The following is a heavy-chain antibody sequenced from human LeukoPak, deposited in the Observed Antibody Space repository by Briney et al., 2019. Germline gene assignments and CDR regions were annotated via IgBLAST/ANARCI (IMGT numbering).Heavy chain of an antibody. Sequence: GGSLRLSCAASGFTFSDYYMSWIRQAPGKGLEWVSYISSSGSFIYYADSVKGRSTISRDNAKNSLYLQMNSLRAEDTAVYYCARSRNLDTAMGHFDYWGQGTLVTVSS. CDR1: GFTFSDYY. CDR3: ARSRNLDTAMGHFDY. V-gene: IGHV3-11*01. CDR2: ISSSGSFI. D-gene: IGHD5-18*01. J-gene: IGHJ4*02.